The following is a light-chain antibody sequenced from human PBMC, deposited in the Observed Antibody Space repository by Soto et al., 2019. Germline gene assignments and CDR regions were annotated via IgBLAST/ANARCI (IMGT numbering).Light chain of an antibody. CDR3: QQSYSTPRT. CDR1: QSIARF. CDR2: SAS. V-gene: IGKV1-39*01. J-gene: IGKJ1*01. Sequence: DIQMTQSPSSLSASVGDRVTISCRASQSIARFLNWYQQKPGKAPKLLIYSASNLESGVPSRFSGSGSETDFTLTISGLQPEDFAGYYCQQSYSTPRTFGQGTKVEIK.